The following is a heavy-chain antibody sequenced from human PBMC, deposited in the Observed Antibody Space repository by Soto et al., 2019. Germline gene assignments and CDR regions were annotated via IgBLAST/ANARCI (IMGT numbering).Heavy chain of an antibody. J-gene: IGHJ4*02. CDR2: IIPILGIA. V-gene: IGHV1-69*02. CDR3: ERGPIAGDRGVY. CDR1: GGTFSSYT. Sequence: QVQLVQSGAEVKKPGSSVKVSCKASGGTFSSYTISWVRQAPGQGLEWMGRIIPILGIANYAQKYQSRVTITADKTRSTSHIELRRLRCEDTDVYYCERGPIAGDRGVYWGKGTLVTV. D-gene: IGHD2-21*01.